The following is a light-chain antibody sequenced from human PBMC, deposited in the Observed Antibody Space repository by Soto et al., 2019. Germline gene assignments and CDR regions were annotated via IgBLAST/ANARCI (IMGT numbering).Light chain of an antibody. CDR2: GAS. CDR3: QHYYTSYTT. CDR1: QSVTGNY. V-gene: IGKV3-20*01. Sequence: EVVLTQSPGTLSLSPGERATLSCGASQSVTGNYLAWYQQKPGQAPRLLIFGASTRATGIPDRFSGSGSGTDFTLTINRLEPEDFAVYYCQHYYTSYTTFGQGTKVEIK. J-gene: IGKJ1*01.